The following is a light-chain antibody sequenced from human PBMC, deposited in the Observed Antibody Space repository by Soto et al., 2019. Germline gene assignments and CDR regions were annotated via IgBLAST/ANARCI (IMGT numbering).Light chain of an antibody. V-gene: IGLV1-40*01. CDR3: QSYDSSLSRV. J-gene: IGLJ1*01. CDR1: SSNIGAGYD. CDR2: GNK. Sequence: QSLLTQSPSVSGAPGQRVTISCTGSSSNIGAGYDVHWYQQPPGTAPKLLIYGNKNRPSGVPDRFSASKSGTSASLAIAGLQAEDEADYYCQSYDSSLSRVFGTGTKVTVL.